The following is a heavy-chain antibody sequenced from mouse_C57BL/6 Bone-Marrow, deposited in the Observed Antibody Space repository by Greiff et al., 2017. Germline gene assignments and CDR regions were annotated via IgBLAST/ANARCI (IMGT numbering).Heavy chain of an antibody. Sequence: QVQLQQSGAELAKPGASVKLSCKASGYTFTSYWMHWVKQRPGQGLEWIGYINPSSGYTKYNQKFKDKATLTADKSSSKAYMQLSSLPYEDSAVYYCARSYYYGSRYFDVWGTGTTVTVSS. J-gene: IGHJ1*03. D-gene: IGHD1-1*01. CDR2: INPSSGYT. CDR3: ARSYYYGSRYFDV. CDR1: GYTFTSYW. V-gene: IGHV1-7*01.